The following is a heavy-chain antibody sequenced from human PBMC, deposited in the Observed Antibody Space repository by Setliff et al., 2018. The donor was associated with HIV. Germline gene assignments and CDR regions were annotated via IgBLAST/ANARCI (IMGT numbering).Heavy chain of an antibody. V-gene: IGHV3-23*01. J-gene: IGHJ6*01. D-gene: IGHD2-2*01. CDR1: GFSFSNFA. CDR2: ISDSGGAS. CDR3: AQGRTTTWYDMDV. Sequence: PGESLKISCAASGFSFSNFAMNWVHQATGKGLEWVSGISDSGGASHYADSVKGRFTISSDNSKNTLHLQMDSLRVEYTAVYYCAQGRTTTWYDMDVWGQGTTGTVSS.